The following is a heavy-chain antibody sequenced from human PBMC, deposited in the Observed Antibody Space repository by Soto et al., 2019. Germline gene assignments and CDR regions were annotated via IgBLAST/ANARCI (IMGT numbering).Heavy chain of an antibody. CDR2: IKQDGSEK. J-gene: IGHJ6*02. CDR3: SGGGPGYYYGVDV. V-gene: IGHV3-7*01. Sequence: EVQLVESGGGLVQPGGSLRLSCAASGFTFSSYWMSWVRQAPGKGLEWVANIKQDGSEKYYVDSVKGRFTISRDNAQNSLYLQMNDLRAEDTAVYYCSGGGPGYYYGVDVWGQGTTVTVSS. D-gene: IGHD2-15*01. CDR1: GFTFSSYW.